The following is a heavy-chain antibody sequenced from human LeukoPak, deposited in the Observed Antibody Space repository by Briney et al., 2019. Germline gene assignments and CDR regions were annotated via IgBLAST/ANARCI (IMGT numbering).Heavy chain of an antibody. D-gene: IGHD6-13*01. CDR1: GFTFSSYE. V-gene: IGHV3-48*03. CDR3: AGGQQLGFFDY. J-gene: IGHJ4*02. Sequence: GGSLRLSCAASGFTFSSYEMNWVRQAPGKGLEWVSYIGSSGSTVYYADSVKGRFTISRDNAKNSLYLQMNSLRAEDTAVYYCAGGQQLGFFDYWGQGTLVTVSS. CDR2: IGSSGSTV.